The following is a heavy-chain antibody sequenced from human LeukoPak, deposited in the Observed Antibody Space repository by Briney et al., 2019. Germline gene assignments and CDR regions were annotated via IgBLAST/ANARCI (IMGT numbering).Heavy chain of an antibody. Sequence: GGYLRLYCAASGFTFSSYWMSWVRQAQGKGLEWVANIKQDGSEKYYVDSVRGRFTIARDNAKNSLYLQRNSLRAEDTAVYYCARAGALWVGELYHYWGQGTLVTVSS. D-gene: IGHD3-10*01. CDR2: IKQDGSEK. CDR3: ARAGALWVGELYHY. V-gene: IGHV3-7*01. J-gene: IGHJ4*02. CDR1: GFTFSSYW.